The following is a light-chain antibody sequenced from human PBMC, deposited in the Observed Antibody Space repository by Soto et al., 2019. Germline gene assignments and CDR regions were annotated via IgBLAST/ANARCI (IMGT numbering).Light chain of an antibody. J-gene: IGKJ1*01. CDR3: QQYNDWPT. V-gene: IGKV3-20*01. CDR1: QSVSSSY. CDR2: GAS. Sequence: ELVLTQSPGTLSLSPGERATLSCRASQSVSSSYLAWYQQKPGQAPRLLIYGASSRATGIPDRFSGSGSGTDFTLTINSLQSEDFAVYYCQQYNDWPTFGQGTKVDI.